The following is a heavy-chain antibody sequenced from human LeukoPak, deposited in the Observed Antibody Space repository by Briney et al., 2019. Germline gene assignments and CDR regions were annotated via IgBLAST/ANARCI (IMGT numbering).Heavy chain of an antibody. CDR2: IYPGDSDA. Sequence: GGSLRLSCKGSGYCFTNYWIGWVRQMPGKGLEWMGIIYPGDSDARYGPSFQGQVTISADKSISTAYLQWSSLKASDSAIYSCARRVYSNYWYFDLWGRGTLVTVSS. J-gene: IGHJ2*01. V-gene: IGHV5-51*01. CDR1: GYCFTNYW. D-gene: IGHD4-11*01. CDR3: ARRVYSNYWYFDL.